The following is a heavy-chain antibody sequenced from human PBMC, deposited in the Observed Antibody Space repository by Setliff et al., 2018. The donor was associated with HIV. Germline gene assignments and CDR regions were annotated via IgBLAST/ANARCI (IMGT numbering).Heavy chain of an antibody. V-gene: IGHV1-18*01. J-gene: IGHJ5*02. CDR1: GYTFTSYG. CDR3: ARAQYPHYNFWSGYSPTWFDP. Sequence: ASVKVSCKASGYTFTSYGISWVRQAPGQGLEWMGWISAYNGNTNYAQKLQGRATMTTDTSTSTAYMELRSLRSDDTAVYYCARAQYPHYNFWSGYSPTWFDPWGQGTLVTVSS. D-gene: IGHD3-3*01. CDR2: ISAYNGNT.